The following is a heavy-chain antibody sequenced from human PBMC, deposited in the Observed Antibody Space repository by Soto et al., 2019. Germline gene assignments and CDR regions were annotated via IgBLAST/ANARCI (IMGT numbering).Heavy chain of an antibody. D-gene: IGHD1-26*01. V-gene: IGHV3-23*01. Sequence: GGSLRLSCAASGFTFSSYAMSWVRQAPGKGLEWVSAISGSGGSTYYADSVKGRFTISRDNSKNTLYLQMNSLRAEDTAVYYCAKDPGLELQLLSEYFQHWGQGTLVTVSS. CDR3: AKDPGLELQLLSEYFQH. CDR1: GFTFSSYA. J-gene: IGHJ1*01. CDR2: ISGSGGST.